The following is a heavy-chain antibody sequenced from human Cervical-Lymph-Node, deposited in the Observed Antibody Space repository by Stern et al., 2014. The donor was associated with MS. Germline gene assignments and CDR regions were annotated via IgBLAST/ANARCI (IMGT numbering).Heavy chain of an antibody. D-gene: IGHD6-13*01. CDR1: GFVFSSDS. CDR2: ISSRSTYI. Sequence: VQLVQSGGGLVKTGGSLTLSCAASGFVFSSDSMHWVRQAPGKGLEWVSSISSRSTYIHYADSVKGRFTISRDNAKNSVYLQMNRLRVEDTAVYYCVKTASTAGLYYFDSWGQGTLLTVSS. J-gene: IGHJ4*01. V-gene: IGHV3-21*01. CDR3: VKTASTAGLYYFDS.